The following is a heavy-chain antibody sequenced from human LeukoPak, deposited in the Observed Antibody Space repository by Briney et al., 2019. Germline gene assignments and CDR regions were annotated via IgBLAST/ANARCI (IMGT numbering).Heavy chain of an antibody. CDR3: TSLKDIVILPAAI. J-gene: IGHJ3*02. CDR1: GFIFGDYA. D-gene: IGHD2-2*01. CDR2: IRSNPYGGTT. V-gene: IGHV3-49*03. Sequence: PGGSLRLSCTGSGFIFGDYAMSWFRQAPGKGLEWVGFIRSNPYGGTTEYAASVKGRFTISRDDSKNIAYLQMNSLKTEDTAVYYCTSLKDIVILPAAIGGQGTMVTVSS.